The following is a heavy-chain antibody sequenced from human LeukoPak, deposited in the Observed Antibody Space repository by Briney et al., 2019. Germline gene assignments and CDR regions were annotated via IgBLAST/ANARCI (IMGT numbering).Heavy chain of an antibody. CDR2: IYYSGST. CDR3: ARGDYGGNLDY. D-gene: IGHD4-23*01. J-gene: IGHJ4*02. Sequence: PSETLSLTCTVSGGSISSSSYYWGWIRQPPGKGLEWIGSIYYSGSTYYNPSLKSRVTISVDTSKNQFSLKLSSVTAADTAVYYCARGDYGGNLDYWGQGTLVTVSS. V-gene: IGHV4-39*01. CDR1: GGSISSSSYY.